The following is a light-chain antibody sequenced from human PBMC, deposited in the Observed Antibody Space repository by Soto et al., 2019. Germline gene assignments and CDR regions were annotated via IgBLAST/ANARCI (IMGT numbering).Light chain of an antibody. Sequence: EIVLTQSPGTLSLSPGERATLSCRASQCVSSSYVAWYQQRPGQAPRLLIYGASSRASGIPDRFSGSGSGTDFTLTISGLEPEDFAVYYCQQYGSSPRTFGGGTKVEIK. CDR1: QCVSSSY. J-gene: IGKJ4*01. V-gene: IGKV3-20*01. CDR3: QQYGSSPRT. CDR2: GAS.